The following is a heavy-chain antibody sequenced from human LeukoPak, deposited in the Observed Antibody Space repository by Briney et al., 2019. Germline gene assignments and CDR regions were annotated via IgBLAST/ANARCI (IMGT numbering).Heavy chain of an antibody. Sequence: GASVKVSCKASGYTFTSYDINWVRQATGQGLEWMGWMNPNSGNTGYAQKFQGRVTMTRNTSISTAYMELSSLRSEDTAVYYCARGVKHVLLWFGERFDHWGQGTLVTVSS. CDR2: MNPNSGNT. CDR1: GYTFTSYD. D-gene: IGHD3-10*01. J-gene: IGHJ5*02. V-gene: IGHV1-8*01. CDR3: ARGVKHVLLWFGERFDH.